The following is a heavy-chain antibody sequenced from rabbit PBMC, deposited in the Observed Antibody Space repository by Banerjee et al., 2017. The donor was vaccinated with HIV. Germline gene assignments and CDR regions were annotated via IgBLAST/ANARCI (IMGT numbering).Heavy chain of an antibody. D-gene: IGHD2-1*01. J-gene: IGHJ4*01. CDR1: GFSFSSNYY. V-gene: IGHV1S45*01. CDR2: IWTGSSGST. Sequence: QEQLEESGGDLVKPEGSLTLTCTASGFSFSSNYYMCWVRQAPGKGLEWIACIWTGSSGSTYYASWAKGRFTISKTSSTTVTLQVTSLTVADTATYFCARNYDLWGPGTLVTVS. CDR3: ARNYDL.